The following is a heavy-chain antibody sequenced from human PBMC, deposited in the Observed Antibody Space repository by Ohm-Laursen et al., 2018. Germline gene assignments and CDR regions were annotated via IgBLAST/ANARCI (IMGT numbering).Heavy chain of an antibody. D-gene: IGHD3-10*01. V-gene: IGHV4-39*02. CDR2: IYYSGST. CDR1: GGSISSSSYY. J-gene: IGHJ6*02. CDR3: ARDITRVRGVRDSYYYYYGMDV. Sequence: SDTLSLTCTVSGGSISSSSYYWGWIRQPPGKGLEWIGSIYYSGSTYYNPSLKSRVTISVDTSKNQFSLKLSSVTAADTAVYYCARDITRVRGVRDSYYYYYGMDVWGQGTTVTVSS.